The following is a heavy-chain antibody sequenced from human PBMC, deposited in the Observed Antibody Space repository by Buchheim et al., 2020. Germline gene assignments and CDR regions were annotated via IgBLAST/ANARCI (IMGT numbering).Heavy chain of an antibody. CDR3: ARQELGYCSSTSCYGALDY. CDR1: GGTFSSYA. Sequence: QVQLVQSGAEVKKPGSSVKVSCKASGGTFSSYAISWVRQAPGQGLEWMGRIIPILGMANYAQKFQGRVTITADKSTSTAYMELSSLRSEDTAVYHCARQELGYCSSTSCYGALDYWGQGTL. J-gene: IGHJ4*02. D-gene: IGHD2-2*01. V-gene: IGHV1-69*04. CDR2: IIPILGMA.